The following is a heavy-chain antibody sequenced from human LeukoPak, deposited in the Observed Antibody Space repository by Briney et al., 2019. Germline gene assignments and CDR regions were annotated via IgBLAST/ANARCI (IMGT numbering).Heavy chain of an antibody. Sequence: ASVRVSCKVSGYTLTELSMHWVRQAPGKGLEWMGGFDPEDGETIYAQEFQGRVTITADESTSTAYMELSSLRSEDTAVYYCARDSGSRISPFDYWGQGTLVTVSS. J-gene: IGHJ4*02. CDR3: ARDSGSRISPFDY. CDR1: GYTLTELS. D-gene: IGHD1-26*01. CDR2: FDPEDGET. V-gene: IGHV1-24*01.